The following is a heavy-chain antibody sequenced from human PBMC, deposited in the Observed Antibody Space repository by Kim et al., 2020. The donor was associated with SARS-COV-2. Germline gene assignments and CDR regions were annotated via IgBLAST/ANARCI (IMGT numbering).Heavy chain of an antibody. D-gene: IGHD3-10*01. J-gene: IGHJ4*02. V-gene: IGHV3-23*01. CDR3: AKNAAYGSGSYTDY. Sequence: ADSVKGRFTISRDNSKNTLYLQMNSLRAEDTAVYYCAKNAAYGSGSYTDYWGQGTLVTVSS.